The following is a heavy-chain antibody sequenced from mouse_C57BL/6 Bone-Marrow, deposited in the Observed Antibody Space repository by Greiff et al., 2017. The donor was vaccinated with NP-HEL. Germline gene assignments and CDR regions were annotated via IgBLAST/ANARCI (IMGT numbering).Heavy chain of an antibody. Sequence: EVMLVESGGGLVKPGGSLKLSCAASGFTFSDSGMHWVRQAPETGLAWVAYISSGSSSIYYAAPVKGRFTISSDNAKNTLFLQMTSLRSEDTAMYYCARWLGGFAYWGQGTLVTVSA. CDR1: GFTFSDSG. D-gene: IGHD3-1*01. J-gene: IGHJ3*01. CDR3: ARWLGGFAY. CDR2: ISSGSSSI. V-gene: IGHV5-17*01.